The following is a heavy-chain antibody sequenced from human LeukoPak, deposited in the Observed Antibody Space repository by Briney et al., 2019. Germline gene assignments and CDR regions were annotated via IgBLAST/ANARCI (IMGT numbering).Heavy chain of an antibody. D-gene: IGHD2-15*01. CDR2: IRYDGSIK. Sequence: GGSPRLSCAASGFTFSNYGMHWVRQAPGKGLEWVAFIRYDGSIKYYADSVKGRFTISRDNSKNTLYLQMNSLRAEDTAIYYCAKNGDRGAYCTGGTCYPYFYYYMDVWGKGTTVTI. J-gene: IGHJ6*03. CDR3: AKNGDRGAYCTGGTCYPYFYYYMDV. CDR1: GFTFSNYG. V-gene: IGHV3-30*02.